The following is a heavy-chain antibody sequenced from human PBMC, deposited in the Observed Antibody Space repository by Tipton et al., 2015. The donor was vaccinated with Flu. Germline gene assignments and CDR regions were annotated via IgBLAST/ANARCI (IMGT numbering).Heavy chain of an antibody. J-gene: IGHJ5*02. Sequence: TLSLTCSVSDGSISSSSHYWGWIRQSPGRGLEWVGSIYYTGYPYHNPSLKSRLAMSIDTSKIQFSLRLSSMTAADTAVYYCAKVKFGWVDPWGQGTLVTVSS. D-gene: IGHD3-16*01. CDR2: IYYTGYP. CDR3: AKVKFGWVDP. V-gene: IGHV4-39*07. CDR1: DGSISSSSHY.